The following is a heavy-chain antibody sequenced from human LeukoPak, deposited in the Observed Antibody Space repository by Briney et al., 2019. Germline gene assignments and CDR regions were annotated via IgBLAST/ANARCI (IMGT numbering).Heavy chain of an antibody. J-gene: IGHJ4*02. CDR3: ARVKDGGGYYCLDY. CDR2: ISGSGGST. CDR1: GFTFSSYG. D-gene: IGHD1-26*01. Sequence: PGGSLRLSCAASGFTFSSYGMSWVRQAPGKGLEWVSAISGSGGSTYYADSVKGRFTISRDNAKNSLYLQTNSLRAEDTAVYYCARVKDGGGYYCLDYWGQGTLVTVSS. V-gene: IGHV3-23*01.